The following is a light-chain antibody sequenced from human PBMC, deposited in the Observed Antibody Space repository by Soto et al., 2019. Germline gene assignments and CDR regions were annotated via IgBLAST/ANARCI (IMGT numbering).Light chain of an antibody. CDR3: CSYGGGNNFYV. CDR1: SSDIGTYDY. V-gene: IGLV2-8*01. Sequence: LAQPPSASGSPGQSVTISCTGTSSDIGTYDYVSWYQHLPDKAPKLIIYEVSKRPSGVPDRFSGSKSGNTASLTVSGLQAEDEGDYYCCSYGGGNNFYVFGTGTKVTVL. CDR2: EVS. J-gene: IGLJ1*01.